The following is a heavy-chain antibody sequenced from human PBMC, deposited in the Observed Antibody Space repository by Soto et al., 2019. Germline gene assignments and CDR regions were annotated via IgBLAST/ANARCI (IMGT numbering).Heavy chain of an antibody. Sequence: GGSLRLSCAASGFTFSSYAMSWVRQAPGKGLEWVSAISGSGGSTYYADSVKGRFTISRDNSKNTLYLQMNSLRAEDTAVYYCAKDRGGYSGYDQIAYNWFDPWGQGTLVTVSS. D-gene: IGHD5-12*01. J-gene: IGHJ5*02. CDR2: ISGSGGST. V-gene: IGHV3-23*01. CDR3: AKDRGGYSGYDQIAYNWFDP. CDR1: GFTFSSYA.